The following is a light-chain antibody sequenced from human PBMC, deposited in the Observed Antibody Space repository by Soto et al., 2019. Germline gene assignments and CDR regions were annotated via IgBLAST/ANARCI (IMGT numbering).Light chain of an antibody. CDR1: QSISSY. J-gene: IGKJ1*01. Sequence: DIQMSQSPSTLSSSVGEGGTSICRASQSISSYLNWYQQKPGKAPKLLIYAASSLQSGVPSRFSGSGSGTDFTLTISSLQPEDFATYYCQQSYSRTFGQGTKVDIK. CDR2: AAS. V-gene: IGKV1-39*01. CDR3: QQSYSRT.